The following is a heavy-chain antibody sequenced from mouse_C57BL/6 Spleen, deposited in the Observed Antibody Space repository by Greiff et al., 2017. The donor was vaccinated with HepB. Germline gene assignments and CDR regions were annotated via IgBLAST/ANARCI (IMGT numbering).Heavy chain of an antibody. CDR2: IYPGDGDT. CDR3: ARRDSSGYDYFDY. J-gene: IGHJ2*01. CDR1: GYAFSSYW. Sequence: VKLQQSGAELVKPGASVKISCKASGYAFSSYWMNWVKQRPGKGLEWIGQIYPGDGDTNYNGKFKGKATLTADKSSSTAYMQLSSLTSEDSAVYFCARRDSSGYDYFDYWGQGTTLTVSS. V-gene: IGHV1-80*01. D-gene: IGHD3-2*02.